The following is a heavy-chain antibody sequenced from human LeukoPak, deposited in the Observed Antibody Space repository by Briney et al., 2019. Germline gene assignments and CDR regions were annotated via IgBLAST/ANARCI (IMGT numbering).Heavy chain of an antibody. Sequence: SGTLSLTCAVSGGSISSSYWWSWVRQPPGKGLEWIGTIYHSGSTYYNPSLKSRVTISVDTSKNQFSLKLSSVTAADTAVYYCAYRGQQGWYNYWGQGTLVTVSS. J-gene: IGHJ4*02. CDR3: AYRGQQGWYNY. CDR1: GGSISSSYW. V-gene: IGHV4-4*02. CDR2: IYHSGST. D-gene: IGHD6-19*01.